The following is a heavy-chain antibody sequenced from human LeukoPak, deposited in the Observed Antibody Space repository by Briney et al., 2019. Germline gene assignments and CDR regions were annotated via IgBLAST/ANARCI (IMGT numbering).Heavy chain of an antibody. CDR1: GYSFTSYW. Sequence: GESLKISCKGSGYSFTSYWIGWVRQMPGKGLEWMGIIYPGDSDTRYSPSFQGQVTISADKSISTAYLQWSSLKASDTAMYYCARRSSSWYEVSNAFGIWGQGTMVTVSS. J-gene: IGHJ3*02. CDR3: ARRSSSWYEVSNAFGI. D-gene: IGHD6-13*01. CDR2: IYPGDSDT. V-gene: IGHV5-51*01.